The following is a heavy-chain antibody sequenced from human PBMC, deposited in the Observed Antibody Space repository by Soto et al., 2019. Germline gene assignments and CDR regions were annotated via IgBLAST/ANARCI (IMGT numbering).Heavy chain of an antibody. CDR2: IIPIFGTA. V-gene: IGHV1-69*13. J-gene: IGHJ6*02. D-gene: IGHD3-16*01. CDR1: GGTFSSYA. Sequence: GASVKVSCTASGGTFSSYAISWVRQAPGQGLEWMGGIIPIFGTANYAQKFQGRVTITADESTSTAYMELSSLRSEDTAVYYCATRGMAHYYYYYGMDVWGQGTTVTVSS. CDR3: ATRGMAHYYYYYGMDV.